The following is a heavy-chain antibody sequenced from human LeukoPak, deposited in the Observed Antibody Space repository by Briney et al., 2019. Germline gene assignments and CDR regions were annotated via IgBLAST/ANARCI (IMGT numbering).Heavy chain of an antibody. V-gene: IGHV1-69*06. CDR3: ARDRYYDFWSGSHYFDY. Sequence: SVKVSCKASGGTFSSYAISWVRQAPGQGLEWMGGIIPMFGTANYAQKFQGRVTITADKSTSTAYMELSSLRSEDTAIYYCARDRYYDFWSGSHYFDYWGQGTLVTVSS. CDR2: IIPMFGTA. CDR1: GGTFSSYA. D-gene: IGHD3-3*01. J-gene: IGHJ4*02.